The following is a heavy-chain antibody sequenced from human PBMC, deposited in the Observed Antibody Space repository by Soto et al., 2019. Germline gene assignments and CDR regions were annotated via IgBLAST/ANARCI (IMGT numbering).Heavy chain of an antibody. D-gene: IGHD2-21*02. J-gene: IGHJ6*02. CDR1: GFSSRNYF. V-gene: IGHV3-30*03. CDR2: ISYDGSNK. CDR3: VRGDPYYGMDV. Sequence: QVQLVESGGGVVQPGRSLRLSCVASGFSSRNYFMHWVRQAPGKGQEWVAAISYDGSNKHYLDAVKGRFTISRDNSKNTLYLQMNSLRGEDTAVYSCVRGDPYYGMDVWGQGTTVTVSS.